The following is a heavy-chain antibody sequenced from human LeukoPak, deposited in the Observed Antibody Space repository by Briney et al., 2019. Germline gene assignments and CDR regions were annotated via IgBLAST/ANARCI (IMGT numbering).Heavy chain of an antibody. CDR2: NSGYNGNT. Sequence: ASVKVSCKASVYTFNSYAITWVRQAPGQGFEWMGGNSGYNGNTNYAQKLQGRVTMTTDTSTSTVFMELKSLRSDDTAVYYCARTARYCSGGSCSYYFDYWGQGTLVTVSS. D-gene: IGHD2-15*01. V-gene: IGHV1-18*01. CDR3: ARTARYCSGGSCSYYFDY. J-gene: IGHJ4*02. CDR1: VYTFNSYA.